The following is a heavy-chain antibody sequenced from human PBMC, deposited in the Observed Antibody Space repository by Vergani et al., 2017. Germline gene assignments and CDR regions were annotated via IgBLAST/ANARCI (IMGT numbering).Heavy chain of an antibody. Sequence: QVQLVQSGAEVKKPGSSVKVSCKASGGTFSSYAISWVRQAPGQGLEWMGRIIPIFGTANYAQKFQGRVTITADESTSTAYMELSSLRSEDTAVYYFARPDSIVGALEHRFDYWGQGTLVTVSS. V-gene: IGHV1-69*18. J-gene: IGHJ4*02. D-gene: IGHD1-26*01. CDR3: ARPDSIVGALEHRFDY. CDR2: IIPIFGTA. CDR1: GGTFSSYA.